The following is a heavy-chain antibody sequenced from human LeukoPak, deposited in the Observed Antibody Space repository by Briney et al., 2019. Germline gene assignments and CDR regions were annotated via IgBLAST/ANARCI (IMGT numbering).Heavy chain of an antibody. Sequence: ASVKVSCKASGYTFTSYGISWVRQAPGQGLEWMGWISAYNGNTNYAQKLQGRVTMTTDTSTSTAYMELRSLRSDDTAVYYCARDRMYYYDSSGLSFGYWGQGTLVTVSS. J-gene: IGHJ4*02. CDR3: ARDRMYYYDSSGLSFGY. V-gene: IGHV1-18*01. CDR2: ISAYNGNT. CDR1: GYTFTSYG. D-gene: IGHD3-22*01.